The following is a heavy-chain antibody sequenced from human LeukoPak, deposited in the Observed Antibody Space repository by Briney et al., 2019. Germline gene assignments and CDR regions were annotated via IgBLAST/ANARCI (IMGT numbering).Heavy chain of an antibody. V-gene: IGHV4-39*07. CDR3: ARVGSRKSDWFDP. Sequence: SETLSLTCTVSGGSISSSSYYWGWIRQPPGKGLEWIGSIYYSGSTYYNPSLKSRVTISVDTSKNQFSLKLSSVTAADTAVYYCARVGSRKSDWFDPWGQGTLVTVSS. J-gene: IGHJ5*02. CDR2: IYYSGST. D-gene: IGHD3-10*01. CDR1: GGSISSSSYY.